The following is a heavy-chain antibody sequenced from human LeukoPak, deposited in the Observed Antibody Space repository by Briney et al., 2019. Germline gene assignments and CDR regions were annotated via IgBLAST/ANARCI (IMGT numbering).Heavy chain of an antibody. V-gene: IGHV3-21*01. D-gene: IGHD3-22*01. CDR2: ISSSSSHI. J-gene: IGHJ3*02. Sequence: PGGSLRLSCAASGFTFSSYSMNWVRQAPGKGLEWVSSISSSSSHIYYADSVKGRFTISRDNAKNSLYLQMNSLRAEDTAVYYCARAPSSGYLSDIWGQGTMVTVSS. CDR1: GFTFSSYS. CDR3: ARAPSSGYLSDI.